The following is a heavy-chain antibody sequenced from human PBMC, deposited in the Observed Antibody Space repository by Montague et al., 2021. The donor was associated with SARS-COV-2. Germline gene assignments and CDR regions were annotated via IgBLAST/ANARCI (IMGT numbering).Heavy chain of an antibody. CDR2: FYSVGST. J-gene: IGHJ3*02. Sequence: SETLSLTCTVSGASVGSSDWGWIRQSPGKGLEWIGYFYSVGSTDYNPSLKSRATISRDTSKNQFSLKVRSVTAADTAVYYCARGTMTADAFDIWGQGTMVTVSP. CDR3: ARGTMTADAFDI. V-gene: IGHV4-59*02. CDR1: GASVGSSD. D-gene: IGHD1-14*01.